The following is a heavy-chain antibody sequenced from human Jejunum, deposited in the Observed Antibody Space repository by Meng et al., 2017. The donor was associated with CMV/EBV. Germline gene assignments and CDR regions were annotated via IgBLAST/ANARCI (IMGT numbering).Heavy chain of an antibody. CDR1: GFSFSDHY. J-gene: IGHJ4*02. CDR2: ISSSSSNT. Sequence: QVQLVESGGGLVKPGGSLRLAFAASGFSFSDHYMSWIRQAPGKGLEWVSYISSSSSNTKYAESVRGRFTVSRDNAKNSLYLQMDSLRVDDTAVYYCARGLQPAQRTDVFAKWGQGRLGTVVS. V-gene: IGHV3-11*06. D-gene: IGHD1-14*01. CDR3: ARGLQPAQRTDVFAK.